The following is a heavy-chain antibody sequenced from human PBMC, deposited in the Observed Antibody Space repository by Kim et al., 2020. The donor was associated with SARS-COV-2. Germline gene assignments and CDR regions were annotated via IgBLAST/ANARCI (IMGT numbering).Heavy chain of an antibody. CDR2: IYYSGST. Sequence: SETLSLTCTVSGGSISSGGYYWSWIRQHPGKGLEWIGYIYYSGSTYYNPYLKSRVTISVDTSKNQFSLKLSSVTAADTAVYYCARAPLKNPVPLGYYYYFGMDVWGQGTTVTVSS. CDR3: ARAPLKNPVPLGYYYYFGMDV. V-gene: IGHV4-31*03. CDR1: GGSISSGGYY. J-gene: IGHJ6*02.